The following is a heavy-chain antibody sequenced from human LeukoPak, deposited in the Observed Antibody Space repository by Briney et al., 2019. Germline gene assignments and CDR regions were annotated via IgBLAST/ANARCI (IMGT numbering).Heavy chain of an antibody. V-gene: IGHV3-48*01. Sequence: GGSLRLSCAASGFTFSSYSMNWVRQAPGKGLEWVSYISSSSTIYYADSVKGRFTISRDNAKNSLYLQMNSLRAEDTAVYYCARVELYPVGVVIMQAFDIWGQGTMVTVSS. CDR2: ISSSSTI. CDR3: ARVELYPVGVVIMQAFDI. D-gene: IGHD3-3*01. CDR1: GFTFSSYS. J-gene: IGHJ3*02.